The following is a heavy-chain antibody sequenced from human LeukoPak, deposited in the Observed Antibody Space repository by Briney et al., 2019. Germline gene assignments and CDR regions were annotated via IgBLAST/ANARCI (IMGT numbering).Heavy chain of an antibody. CDR1: GFTFSDYY. V-gene: IGHV3-11*01. Sequence: GGSLRLSCAASGFTFSDYYMSWIRQAPGKGLEWVSYISSSGSTIYYADSVKGRFTISRDNSKNTLYLQMNSLRAEDTAVYYCAKDQVVVAATYWGQGTLVTVSS. CDR3: AKDQVVVAATY. D-gene: IGHD2-15*01. CDR2: ISSSGSTI. J-gene: IGHJ4*02.